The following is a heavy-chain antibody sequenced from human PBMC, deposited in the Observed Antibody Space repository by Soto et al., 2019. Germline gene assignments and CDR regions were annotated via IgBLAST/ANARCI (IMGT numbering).Heavy chain of an antibody. CDR1: GFTFINYG. D-gene: IGHD2-8*01. CDR3: ARDIESVTAKHFFYYYAMDV. V-gene: IGHV1-18*01. J-gene: IGHJ6*02. CDR2: VSANNGHT. Sequence: ASVKVSCKASGFTFINYGLNWVRQAPGQGLEWMGWVSANNGHTNYAQNLQGRVSMTTDTSTSTAYMELRGLRFDDTAVYYCARDIESVTAKHFFYYYAMDVWGQGTTVTVSS.